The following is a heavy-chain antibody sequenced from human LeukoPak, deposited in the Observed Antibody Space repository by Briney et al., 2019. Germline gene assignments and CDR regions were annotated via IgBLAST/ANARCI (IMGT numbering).Heavy chain of an antibody. CDR2: INHSGST. CDR3: AGRVGVAGFFNY. CDR1: GGSFSGYY. D-gene: IGHD6-19*01. V-gene: IGHV4-34*01. Sequence: PSETLSLTCAVYGGSFSGYYWSWIRQPPGKGLEWIGEINHSGSTNYNPSLKSRVTISVDTSKNQFSLKLSSVTAADTAVYYCAGRVGVAGFFNYWGQGTLVTFSS. J-gene: IGHJ4*02.